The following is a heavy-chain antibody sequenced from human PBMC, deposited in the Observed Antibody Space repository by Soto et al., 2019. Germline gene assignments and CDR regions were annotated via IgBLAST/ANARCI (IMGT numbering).Heavy chain of an antibody. CDR2: IWYDGGNK. Sequence: PGGSLRLSCAASGFTFSSYGMHWVRQAPGKGLEWVAVIWYDGGNKYYADSVKGRFTISRDNSKNTLYLQMNSLRAEDTAVYYCARAPGGSWYLDYYYGMDVWGQGTTVTVSS. D-gene: IGHD6-13*01. V-gene: IGHV3-33*01. CDR1: GFTFSSYG. CDR3: ARAPGGSWYLDYYYGMDV. J-gene: IGHJ6*02.